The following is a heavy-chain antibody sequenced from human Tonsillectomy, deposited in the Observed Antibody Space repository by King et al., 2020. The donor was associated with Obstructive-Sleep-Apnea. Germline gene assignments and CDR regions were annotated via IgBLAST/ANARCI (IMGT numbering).Heavy chain of an antibody. Sequence: VQLQQWGAGLLKPSETLSLTCAVYGGTFSDYYWSWIRQPPGKGLEWIGEINHSGSTNYNPSLKSRGTISVDRSKNQFSLKLSSVTAADTAVYYCARVNAPRMIRLYYFDYWGQGTLVTVSS. CDR2: INHSGST. J-gene: IGHJ4*02. V-gene: IGHV4-34*01. D-gene: IGHD3-16*01. CDR3: ARVNAPRMIRLYYFDY. CDR1: GGTFSDYY.